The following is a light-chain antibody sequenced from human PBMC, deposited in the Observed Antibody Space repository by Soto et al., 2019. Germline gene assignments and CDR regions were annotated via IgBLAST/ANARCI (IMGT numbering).Light chain of an antibody. CDR1: QRISRW. CDR2: QAS. V-gene: IGKV1-5*03. Sequence: DIQMTQSPSTLSASVGDRVTITCRASQRISRWLAWHQQKPGKAPKVLISQASRLESGVPSRFSGSGSGTEFTLTISSLQPDDFATYYCQQYDTYPAWTFGQGTKVEIK. CDR3: QQYDTYPAWT. J-gene: IGKJ1*01.